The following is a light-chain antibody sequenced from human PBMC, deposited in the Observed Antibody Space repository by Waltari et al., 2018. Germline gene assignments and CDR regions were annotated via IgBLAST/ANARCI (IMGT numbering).Light chain of an antibody. J-gene: IGKJ2*01. CDR3: QLRTNLMFT. Sequence: DIQMTQSPSSLSASVGDRVTITSRASQSISSYLNWYQQKPGKAPKLLIYAASNRATGIPARFSGSRSGTDFTLTISSLEPEDFTVYYCQLRTNLMFTFGQGSKLEI. CDR2: AAS. V-gene: IGKV1-39*01. CDR1: QSISSY.